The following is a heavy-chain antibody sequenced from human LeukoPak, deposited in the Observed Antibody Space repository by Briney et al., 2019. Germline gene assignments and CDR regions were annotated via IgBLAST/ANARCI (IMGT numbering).Heavy chain of an antibody. CDR1: GYSFSSGYY. J-gene: IGHJ4*02. D-gene: IGHD2-2*01. CDR2: IYHSGST. CDR3: ARKRTSSYFDY. V-gene: IGHV4-38-2*01. Sequence: SETLSLTCADSGYSFSSGYYWGWIRQPPGKGLEWIGSIYHSGSTHYNPSLKSRVTMSVDTSKNQFSLKLSSVTAADTAVYYCARKRTSSYFDYWGQGTLVTVSS.